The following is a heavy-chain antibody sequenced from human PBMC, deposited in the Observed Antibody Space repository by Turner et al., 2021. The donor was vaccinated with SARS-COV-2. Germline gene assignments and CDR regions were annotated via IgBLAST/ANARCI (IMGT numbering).Heavy chain of an antibody. V-gene: IGHV4-59*08. CDR2: FYKIGST. CDR1: GGSISAKS. J-gene: IGHJ6*02. CDR3: ARHQGSASGYDHGMNV. D-gene: IGHD1-26*01. Sequence: HVQLQESGPGLVMPPVTLSLTCTVPGGSISAKSWSWIRQSPGRGLEWIGYFYKIGSTDYNPTPRSRVTISVDTSKNKLSLNLIAVAAADTAVYYWARHQGSASGYDHGMNVWGQGTAVIVSS.